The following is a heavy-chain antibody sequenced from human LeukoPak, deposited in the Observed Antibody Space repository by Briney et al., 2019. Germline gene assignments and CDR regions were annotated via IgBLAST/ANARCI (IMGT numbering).Heavy chain of an antibody. D-gene: IGHD3-3*01. V-gene: IGHV4-4*09. Sequence: PSETLSLTCTVSGGSVSSYYWSWIRQPPGKGLEWIGYIYTSGSTNYNPSLKSRVTISVDTSKNQFSLKLSSVTAADTAVYYCARLRLRFLEWLHKEGVPPPYYMDVWGKGTTVTVSS. CDR3: ARLRLRFLEWLHKEGVPPPYYMDV. CDR2: IYTSGST. CDR1: GGSVSSYY. J-gene: IGHJ6*03.